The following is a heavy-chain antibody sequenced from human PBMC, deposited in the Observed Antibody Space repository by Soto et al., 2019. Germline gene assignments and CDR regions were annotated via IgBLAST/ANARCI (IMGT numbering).Heavy chain of an antibody. V-gene: IGHV3-30*03. J-gene: IGHJ3*02. Sequence: QVQLVESGGGVVQPGGSLRLSCAASGFTFSTYAMHWVRQAPGKGLEWVALISSDGSSKYYADSVKGRFTISRDDSKNTLYLQMNCLRADDTAVYYCARPFLEWSLFLAFDIWGQGTMVAVSS. D-gene: IGHD3-3*02. CDR1: GFTFSTYA. CDR2: ISSDGSSK. CDR3: ARPFLEWSLFLAFDI.